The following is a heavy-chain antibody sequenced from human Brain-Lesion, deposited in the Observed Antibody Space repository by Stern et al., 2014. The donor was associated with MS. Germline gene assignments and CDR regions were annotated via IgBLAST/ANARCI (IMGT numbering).Heavy chain of an antibody. V-gene: IGHV4-39*01. CDR3: AGEEDIRYCSGGSCTGNWFDP. J-gene: IGHJ5*02. CDR1: GGSVSSTSYA. D-gene: IGHD2-15*01. Sequence: QVQLVESGPGLVKPSETLSLTCTVAGGSVSSTSYAWAWIRQPPGKGLEWIGTIYYSGNTYYSPSLRGRLPISLNTSKNRFSLQLRSVTAADTAVYYCAGEEDIRYCSGGSCTGNWFDPWGQGTLVTVSS. CDR2: IYYSGNT.